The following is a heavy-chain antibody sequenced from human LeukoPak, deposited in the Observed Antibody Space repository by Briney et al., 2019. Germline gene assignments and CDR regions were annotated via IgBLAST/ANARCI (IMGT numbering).Heavy chain of an antibody. CDR1: GGSISSYY. CDR2: IYTSGST. D-gene: IGHD5-24*01. J-gene: IGHJ4*02. V-gene: IGHV4-4*07. CDR3: AREGYNIDSDY. Sequence: SETLSLTCTVSGGSISSYYWSWIRQPAGRGLEWIGRIYTSGSTNYNPSLKSRVTMSVDTSKNQSSLKLSSVTAADTAVYYCAREGYNIDSDYWGQGTLVTVSS.